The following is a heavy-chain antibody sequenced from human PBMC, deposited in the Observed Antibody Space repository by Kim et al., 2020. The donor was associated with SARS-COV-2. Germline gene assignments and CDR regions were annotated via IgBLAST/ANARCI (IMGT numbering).Heavy chain of an antibody. CDR1: GGTFSSYA. V-gene: IGHV1-69*13. D-gene: IGHD6-19*01. CDR2: IIPIFGTA. Sequence: SVKVSCKASGGTFSSYAISWVRQAPGQGLEWMGGIIPIFGTANYAQKFQGRVTITADESTSTAYMELSSLRSEDTAVYYCARDRYSSGWHNPTSFDYWGQGTLVTVSS. CDR3: ARDRYSSGWHNPTSFDY. J-gene: IGHJ4*02.